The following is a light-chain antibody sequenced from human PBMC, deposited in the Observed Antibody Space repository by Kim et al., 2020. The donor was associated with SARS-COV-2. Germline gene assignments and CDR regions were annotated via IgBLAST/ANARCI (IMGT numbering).Light chain of an antibody. CDR1: GGNIDSNY. CDR3: QSYDSDTRWV. CDR2: EDH. V-gene: IGLV6-57*03. Sequence: KTGILSCTRSGGNIDSNYVQWYQQRPGSAPTTVIYEDHQRPSGVPARFSGSIDSSSNSAFLTISGLQTEDEADYYCQSYDSDTRWVFGGGTRLTVL. J-gene: IGLJ3*02.